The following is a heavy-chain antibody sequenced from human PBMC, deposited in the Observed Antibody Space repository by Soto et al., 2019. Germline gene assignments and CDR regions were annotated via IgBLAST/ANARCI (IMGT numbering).Heavy chain of an antibody. CDR3: ARDSITMVRGVIANYYYYGMDV. J-gene: IGHJ6*02. Sequence: TSETLSLTCAVYGGSFSGYYWSWIRQPPGKGLEWIGEINHSGSTNYNPSLKSRVTISVDTSKNQFSLKLSSVTAADTAVYYCARDSITMVRGVIANYYYYGMDVWGQGTTVTVSS. CDR2: INHSGST. CDR1: GGSFSGYY. D-gene: IGHD3-10*01. V-gene: IGHV4-34*01.